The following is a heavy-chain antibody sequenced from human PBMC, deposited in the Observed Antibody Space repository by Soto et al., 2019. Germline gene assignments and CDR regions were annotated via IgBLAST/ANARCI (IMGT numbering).Heavy chain of an antibody. CDR1: GGSISSGGYY. J-gene: IGHJ4*02. CDR2: IYYSAST. V-gene: IGHV4-31*03. Sequence: QVQLQESGPGLVKPSQTLSLTCTVSGGSISSGGYYWSWIRQHPGKGLEWIGYIYYSASTYYNPSLRSRVTISVDTSKNQVPLKLSSVTAADTAVYYCARVGLVGAPDYWGQGPLVTVSS. D-gene: IGHD1-26*01. CDR3: ARVGLVGAPDY.